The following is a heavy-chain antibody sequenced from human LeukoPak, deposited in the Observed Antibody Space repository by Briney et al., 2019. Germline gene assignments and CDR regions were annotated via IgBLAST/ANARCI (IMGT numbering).Heavy chain of an antibody. CDR1: GFTFSSYA. J-gene: IGHJ4*02. D-gene: IGHD3-22*01. V-gene: IGHV3-23*01. Sequence: GGSLRLSCAASGFTFSSYAMSWVRQAPGKGLEWVSAISGSGGSTYYADSVKGRFTISRDNSKNALYLQMNSLRAEDTAVYYCAKDRVLYDSSGYYFDYWGQGTLVTVSS. CDR2: ISGSGGST. CDR3: AKDRVLYDSSGYYFDY.